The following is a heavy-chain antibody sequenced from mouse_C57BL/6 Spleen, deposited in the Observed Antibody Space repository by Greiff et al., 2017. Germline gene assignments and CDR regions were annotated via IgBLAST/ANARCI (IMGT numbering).Heavy chain of an antibody. CDR1: GYTFTDYY. J-gene: IGHJ3*01. CDR3: ARSEGDSASFAY. D-gene: IGHD2-13*01. V-gene: IGHV1-76*01. Sequence: VQRVESGAELVRPGASVKLSCKASGYTFTDYYINWVKQRPGKGLEWIARIYPGSGNTYYNEKFKGKATLPAEKSSSTAYMQLSSLTSEDSAVYFCARSEGDSASFAYWGQGTLVTVSA. CDR2: IYPGSGNT.